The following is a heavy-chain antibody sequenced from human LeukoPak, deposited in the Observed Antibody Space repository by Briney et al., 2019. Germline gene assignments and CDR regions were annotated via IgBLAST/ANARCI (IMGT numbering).Heavy chain of an antibody. CDR1: GFTFTTYA. J-gene: IGHJ3*02. V-gene: IGHV3-23*01. Sequence: GGSLRLSCAASGFTFTTYAMNWVRQAPGKGLEWVSTISGSGGSTFYADSVKGRSTISRDNSKNTLYLQMNSLRAEDTAVYYCARDGFTYYYDSSGPGAFDIWGQGTMVTVSS. CDR2: ISGSGGST. CDR3: ARDGFTYYYDSSGPGAFDI. D-gene: IGHD3-22*01.